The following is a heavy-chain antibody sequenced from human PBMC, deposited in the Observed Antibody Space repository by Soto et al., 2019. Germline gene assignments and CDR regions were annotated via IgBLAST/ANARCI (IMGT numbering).Heavy chain of an antibody. D-gene: IGHD2-15*01. CDR1: GGSISSSSYY. Sequence: SETLSLTCTVSGGSISSSSYYWCWIRQPPGKGLEWIGSIYYGGSTYYNPSLKSRVTISVDTSKNQFSLKLSSVTAADTAVYYCARHPRPPLGDCSGGSCYSGKHYYYYYGMDVWGQGTTVTVSS. J-gene: IGHJ6*02. CDR2: IYYGGST. CDR3: ARHPRPPLGDCSGGSCYSGKHYYYYYGMDV. V-gene: IGHV4-39*01.